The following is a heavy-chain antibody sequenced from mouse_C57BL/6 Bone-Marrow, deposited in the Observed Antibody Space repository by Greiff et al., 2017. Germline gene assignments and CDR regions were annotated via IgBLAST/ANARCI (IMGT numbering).Heavy chain of an antibody. D-gene: IGHD2-4*01. CDR1: GYTFTSYW. Sequence: QVQLQQPGAELVKPGASVKLSCKASGYTFTSYWMQWVKQRPGQGLEWIGEIDPSDSYPNYNQKFKGKATLTVDTSSSTAYMQLSSLTSEDSAVYYCARGDDYALDYWGQATTLTVSS. J-gene: IGHJ2*01. CDR2: IDPSDSYP. CDR3: ARGDDYALDY. V-gene: IGHV1-50*01.